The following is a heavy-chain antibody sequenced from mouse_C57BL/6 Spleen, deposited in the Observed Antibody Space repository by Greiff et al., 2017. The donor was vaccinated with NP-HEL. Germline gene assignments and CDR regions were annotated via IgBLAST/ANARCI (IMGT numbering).Heavy chain of an antibody. J-gene: IGHJ3*01. CDR1: GYTFTDYY. CDR3: ARPYYYGSAFAY. D-gene: IGHD1-1*01. Sequence: EVQLQQSGPELVKPGASVKISCKASGYTFTDYYMNWVKQSHGKSLEWIGDINPNHGGTSYNQKFKGKATLTVDKSSSTAYMELRSLTSEYSAVYYCARPYYYGSAFAYWGQGTLVTVSA. V-gene: IGHV1-26*01. CDR2: INPNHGGT.